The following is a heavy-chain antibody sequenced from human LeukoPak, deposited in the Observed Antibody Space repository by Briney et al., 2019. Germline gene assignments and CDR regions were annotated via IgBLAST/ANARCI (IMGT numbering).Heavy chain of an antibody. D-gene: IGHD3-3*01. Sequence: SETLSLTCTVSGGSISSSSYYWGWLRQPPGKGLEWIGSIYYSGSTYYNPSLKSRVTISVDTSKNQFSLELSSVTAADTAVYYCARVWRGYYYMDVWGKGTTVTVSS. J-gene: IGHJ6*03. CDR2: IYYSGST. V-gene: IGHV4-39*07. CDR3: ARVWRGYYYMDV. CDR1: GGSISSSSYY.